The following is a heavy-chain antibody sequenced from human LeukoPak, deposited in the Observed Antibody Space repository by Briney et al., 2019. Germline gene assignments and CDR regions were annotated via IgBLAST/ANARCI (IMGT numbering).Heavy chain of an antibody. CDR3: ARGMIAVVADGRNHYFDY. CDR2: INHSGST. CDR1: GGSFSGNY. J-gene: IGHJ4*02. V-gene: IGHV4-34*01. D-gene: IGHD3-22*01. Sequence: SETLSLTCAVYGGSFSGNYWSWIRQPPGKGLEWIGEINHSGSTNYSPSLKSRVTISVDTSKNQFSLKLSSVTAADTAVYYCARGMIAVVADGRNHYFDYWGQGTLVTVSS.